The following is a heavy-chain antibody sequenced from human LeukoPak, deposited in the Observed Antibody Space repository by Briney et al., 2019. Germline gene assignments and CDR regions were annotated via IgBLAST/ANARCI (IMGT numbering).Heavy chain of an antibody. Sequence: PSETLSLTCTVSGGSISSSSYYWGWIRQPPGKGLEWIGSIYYSGSTYYNPSLKSRVTISVDTSKNQFSLKLSSVTAADTAVYYCARDFFAPTGYSSSWGFDYWGQGTLVTVSS. J-gene: IGHJ4*02. D-gene: IGHD6-13*01. CDR3: ARDFFAPTGYSSSWGFDY. CDR1: GGSISSSSYY. V-gene: IGHV4-39*07. CDR2: IYYSGST.